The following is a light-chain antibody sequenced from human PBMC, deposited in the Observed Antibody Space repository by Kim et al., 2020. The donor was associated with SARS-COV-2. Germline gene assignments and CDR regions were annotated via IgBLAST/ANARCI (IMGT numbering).Light chain of an antibody. Sequence: QSITISCTGTSSDVGGYNYVSWYQQHTGKAPKLMIYDVSNRPSGVSNRFSGSKSGNTASLTISGLQAEDEADYYCSSYTSSSTLGVFGTGTKVTVL. CDR2: DVS. CDR3: SSYTSSSTLGV. J-gene: IGLJ1*01. V-gene: IGLV2-14*03. CDR1: SSDVGGYNY.